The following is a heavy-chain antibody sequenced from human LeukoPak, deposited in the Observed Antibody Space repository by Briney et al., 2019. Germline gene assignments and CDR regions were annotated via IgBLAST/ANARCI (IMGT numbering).Heavy chain of an antibody. V-gene: IGHV3-66*01. CDR2: IYSGGST. CDR3: ARDTGTYCSGGSCYHY. J-gene: IGHJ4*02. CDR1: GFTVSSNY. Sequence: PGGSLRLSCAASGFTVSSNYMSWVRQAPGKGLEWVSVIYSGGSTYYADSVKGRFTISRDNSKNTLYLQMNSLRAEDTAVYYCARDTGTYCSGGSCYHYWGQGTLVTVSS. D-gene: IGHD2-15*01.